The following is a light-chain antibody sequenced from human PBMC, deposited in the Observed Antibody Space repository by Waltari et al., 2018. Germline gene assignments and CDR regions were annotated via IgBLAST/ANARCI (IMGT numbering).Light chain of an antibody. CDR2: QDS. CDR1: KSGDKY. J-gene: IGLJ2*01. V-gene: IGLV3-1*01. Sequence: SYDLTQPPSVPVSPGQTASITCPGDKSGDKYACWYQQKPCQSPVLVIYQDSKRPSGIPERFAGSNSGNTATLTISGTQAMDEADYYCQAWDSSTVVFGGGTKLTVL. CDR3: QAWDSSTVV.